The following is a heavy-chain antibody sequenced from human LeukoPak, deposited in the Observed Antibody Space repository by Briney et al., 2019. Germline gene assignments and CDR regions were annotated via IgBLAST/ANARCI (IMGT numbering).Heavy chain of an antibody. CDR2: ISAYNGNT. CDR1: GYTFTSYG. CDR3: ARARGYCSSTSCRGDYYYYMDV. V-gene: IGHV1-18*01. J-gene: IGHJ6*03. Sequence: ASVKVSCKASGYTFTSYGISWVRQAPGQGLEWVGWISAYNGNTNYAQKLQGRVTMTTDTSTSTAYMELRSLRSDDTAVYYCARARGYCSSTSCRGDYYYYMDVWGKGTTVTVSS. D-gene: IGHD2-2*01.